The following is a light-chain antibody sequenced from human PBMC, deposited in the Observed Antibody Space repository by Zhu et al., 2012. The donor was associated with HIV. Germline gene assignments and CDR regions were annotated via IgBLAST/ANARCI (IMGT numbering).Light chain of an antibody. CDR3: QQYGSSPYT. V-gene: IGKV3-20*01. CDR1: QTVSRNY. J-gene: IGKJ2*01. CDR2: GAS. Sequence: QTVSRNYLAWYQQKPGQAPRLLIYGASRRVTGIPDRFSGSGSGTDFTLTISRLEPEDFAVYYCQQYGSSPYTFGQGTKLEIK.